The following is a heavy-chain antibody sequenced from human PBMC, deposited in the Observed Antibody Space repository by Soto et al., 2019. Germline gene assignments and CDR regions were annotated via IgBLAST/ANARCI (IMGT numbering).Heavy chain of an antibody. D-gene: IGHD3-22*01. CDR3: ARVIVVAMEDAFDI. CDR2: IYYSGST. V-gene: IGHV4-59*01. Sequence: QVQLQESGPGLVKPSETLSLTCTVSGGSISSYYWSWIRQPPGKGLEWIGYIYYSGSTNYNPSLKCRVTISVDTSKNQFSLKLSSVTAADTAVYYCARVIVVAMEDAFDIWGQGTMVTVSS. CDR1: GGSISSYY. J-gene: IGHJ3*02.